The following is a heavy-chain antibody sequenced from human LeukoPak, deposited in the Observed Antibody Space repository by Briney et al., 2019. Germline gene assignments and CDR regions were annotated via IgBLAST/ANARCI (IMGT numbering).Heavy chain of an antibody. CDR1: GYSFTTYW. CDR3: ARPYGDYARGALDI. J-gene: IGHJ3*02. Sequence: GESLKISCKGSGYSFTTYWIGWVRQMPGKGLEWMGIIYPGDSDTRYSPSFQGQVTISADKSISTAYLQWSSLRAEDTATYYCARPYGDYARGALDIWGQGTLVTVSS. V-gene: IGHV5-51*01. CDR2: IYPGDSDT. D-gene: IGHD4-17*01.